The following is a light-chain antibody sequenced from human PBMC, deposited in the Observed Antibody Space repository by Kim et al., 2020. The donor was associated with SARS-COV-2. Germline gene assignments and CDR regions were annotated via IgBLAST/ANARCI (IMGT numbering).Light chain of an antibody. J-gene: IGLJ3*02. V-gene: IGLV1-44*01. CDR1: RSNIGSNT. CDR3: AAWDDILYRPL. Sequence: GQRVTISCSGSRSNIGSNTVNWYQQLPGTAPKLLLYSNNQRPSGVPDRFSGYKSGTSATLAISGLQSEDEADYYCAAWDDILYRPLFGGGTQLSFL. CDR2: SNN.